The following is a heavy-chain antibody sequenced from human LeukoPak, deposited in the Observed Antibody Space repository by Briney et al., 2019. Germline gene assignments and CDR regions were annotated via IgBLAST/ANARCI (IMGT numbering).Heavy chain of an antibody. CDR1: GGSVSSGSYY. CDR3: ARAGYSYGTDY. Sequence: SETLSLTCTVSGGSVSSGSYYWSWIRQPPGKGLEWIGYIYYSGSTNYNPSLKSRVTISVDTSKNQFSLKLSSVTAAHTAVYYCARAGYSYGTDYWGQGTLVTVSS. CDR2: IYYSGST. D-gene: IGHD5-18*01. V-gene: IGHV4-61*01. J-gene: IGHJ4*02.